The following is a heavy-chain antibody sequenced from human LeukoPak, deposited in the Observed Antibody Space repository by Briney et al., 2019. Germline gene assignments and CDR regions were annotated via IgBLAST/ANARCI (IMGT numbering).Heavy chain of an antibody. D-gene: IGHD3-22*01. V-gene: IGHV1-18*01. Sequence: ASVKVSCKASGYTFSDYGVSWVRQAPGQGLEWMGRISAYNGNTNYLQKFQGRVTMTTDTSTATAYMELRSLRPSDTAVYFCARGPRYSYDSSILLFDYWGQGTLVTVSS. CDR1: GYTFSDYG. J-gene: IGHJ4*02. CDR2: ISAYNGNT. CDR3: ARGPRYSYDSSILLFDY.